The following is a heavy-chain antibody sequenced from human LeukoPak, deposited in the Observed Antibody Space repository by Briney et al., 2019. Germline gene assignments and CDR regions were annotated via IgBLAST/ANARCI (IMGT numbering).Heavy chain of an antibody. CDR2: IYHSGST. D-gene: IGHD2-2*01. V-gene: IGHV4-4*02. CDR3: ARDRSSTSFYYYYGMDV. J-gene: IGHJ6*02. Sequence: SETLSLTCAVSGGSISSSNWWSWVRQLPGKGLEWIGEIYHSGSTNYNPSLKSRVTISVDKSKNQFSLKLSSVTAADTAVYYCARDRSSTSFYYYYGMDVWGQGTTVTVSS. CDR1: GGSISSSNW.